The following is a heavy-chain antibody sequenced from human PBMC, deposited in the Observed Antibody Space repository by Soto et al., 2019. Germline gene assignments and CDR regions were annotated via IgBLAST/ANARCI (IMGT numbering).Heavy chain of an antibody. V-gene: IGHV1-2*02. CDR2: INPATGAA. D-gene: IGHD3-3*01. CDR3: ARGGGVGVAGSAAFEM. Sequence: QLHLVQSGAVVKKPGASVTVSCSASGYPVTAYYMHWVRQAPGRGLEWMGGINPATGAAKYTQTCQGRVTMTRDTSTSTVFMELGGLTSEDTAVFYCARGGGVGVAGSAAFEMWGQGTVVTVSS. CDR1: GYPVTAYY. J-gene: IGHJ3*02.